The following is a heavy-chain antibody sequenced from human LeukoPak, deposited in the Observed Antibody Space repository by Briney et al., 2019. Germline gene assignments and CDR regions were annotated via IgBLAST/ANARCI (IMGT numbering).Heavy chain of an antibody. CDR1: GGSISSGDYY. V-gene: IGHV4-30-4*08. D-gene: IGHD3-10*01. J-gene: IGHJ5*02. Sequence: SETLSLTCTVSGGSISSGDYYWSWIRQPPGKGLEGVGYIYYSGSTYYNPSLKSRVTISVDTSKNQFSLKLSSVTAADTAVYYCARVIGEENWFDPWGQGTLVTVSS. CDR3: ARVIGEENWFDP. CDR2: IYYSGST.